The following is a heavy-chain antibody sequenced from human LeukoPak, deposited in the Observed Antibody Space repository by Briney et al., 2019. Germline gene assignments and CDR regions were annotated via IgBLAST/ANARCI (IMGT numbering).Heavy chain of an antibody. V-gene: IGHV3-30*18. Sequence: GGSLRLFCAASGFTFSSHGMHWVRQAPGKGLEWVAVVSYDGSNKYYADSVKGRFTISRDNSNNTLYVQMNSLRAEDTAVYYCAKSRSGWHFEYWGQGILVTVSS. J-gene: IGHJ4*02. D-gene: IGHD6-19*01. CDR2: VSYDGSNK. CDR3: AKSRSGWHFEY. CDR1: GFTFSSHG.